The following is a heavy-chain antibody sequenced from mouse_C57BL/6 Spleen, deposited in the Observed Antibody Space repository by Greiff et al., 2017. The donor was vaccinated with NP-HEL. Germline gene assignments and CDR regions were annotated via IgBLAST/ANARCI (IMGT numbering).Heavy chain of an antibody. J-gene: IGHJ3*01. CDR3: AIYEYDGGFAY. CDR2: INPSSGYT. Sequence: QVQLQQPGADLAKPGASVKLSCKASGYTFTSYWMHWVKQRPGQGLEWIGYINPSSGYTKYNQKFKDKATLTADKSSSTAYVQRGSLTNEDSAVYDCAIYEYDGGFAYWGQRTLVAVSA. D-gene: IGHD2-4*01. CDR1: GYTFTSYW. V-gene: IGHV1-7*01.